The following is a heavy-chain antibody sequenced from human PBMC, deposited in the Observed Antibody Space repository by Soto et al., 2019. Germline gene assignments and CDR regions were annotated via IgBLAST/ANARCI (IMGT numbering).Heavy chain of an antibody. CDR2: ISAYNGNT. Sequence: ASVKVSCKASGYTFTSYGISWVRQAPGQGLEWMGWISAYNGNTDYAQKLQGRVTMTTDTSTSTAYMELRSLRSDDTAVYYCARDSGLAVAGSAFDIWGQGTMVTVSS. D-gene: IGHD6-19*01. CDR3: ARDSGLAVAGSAFDI. CDR1: GYTFTSYG. V-gene: IGHV1-18*04. J-gene: IGHJ3*02.